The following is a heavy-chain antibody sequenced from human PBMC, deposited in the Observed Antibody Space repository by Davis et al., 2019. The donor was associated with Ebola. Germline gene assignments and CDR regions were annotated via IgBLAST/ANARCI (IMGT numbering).Heavy chain of an antibody. J-gene: IGHJ4*02. CDR1: GFTFSDYY. Sequence: GESLKISCAASGFTFSDYYMSWIRQAPGKGLEWVSYISSSSSYTNYADSVKGRFTISRDNAKNSLYLQMNSLRAEDTAVYYCARVGSYPDYWGQGTLVTVSS. CDR3: ARVGSYPDY. D-gene: IGHD1-26*01. CDR2: ISSSSSYT. V-gene: IGHV3-11*06.